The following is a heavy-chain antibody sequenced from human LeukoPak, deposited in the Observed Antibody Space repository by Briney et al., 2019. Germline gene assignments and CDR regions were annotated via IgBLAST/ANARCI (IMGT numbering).Heavy chain of an antibody. CDR3: AREYCANALCYTSLDD. V-gene: IGHV3-7*01. CDR1: GFTFSSYW. J-gene: IGHJ4*02. CDR2: IKQDGSEK. D-gene: IGHD2-8*01. Sequence: GGSLRLSCAASGFTFSSYWMTWVRQAPGKGLEWVANIKQDGSEKYYVDSVKGRFTISRDNAKNSLYLQMNSLRAEDTAMYYCAREYCANALCYTSLDDWGQGTLVTVSS.